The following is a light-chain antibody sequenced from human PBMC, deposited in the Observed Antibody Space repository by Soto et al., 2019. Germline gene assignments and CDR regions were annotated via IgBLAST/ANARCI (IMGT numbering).Light chain of an antibody. Sequence: ENLLTQSPDTLSLSAGERATLSCRASQSVSNNYLAWYQQKPGQAPRLLIYDASNRATGIPARFSGSGSGTDFTLTISSLEPEDFAVYYCQQRSNWPLTFGGGTKVDIK. CDR2: DAS. J-gene: IGKJ4*01. V-gene: IGKV3-11*01. CDR1: QSVSNNY. CDR3: QQRSNWPLT.